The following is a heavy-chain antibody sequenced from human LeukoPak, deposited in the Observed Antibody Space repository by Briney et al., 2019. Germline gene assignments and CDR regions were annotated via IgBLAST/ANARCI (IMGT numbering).Heavy chain of an antibody. D-gene: IGHD2-15*01. J-gene: IGHJ4*02. CDR2: ISGSGGST. CDR3: AKDGTPGGY. CDR1: GFSFSSSG. Sequence: AGGSLRLSCAASGFSFSSSGMSWVRQAPGMGLEWVSAISGSGGSTYYADSVKGRFTISRDNSKNTLYLQMSGLRADDTAVYYCAKDGTPGGYWGQGTRVTVSS. V-gene: IGHV3-23*01.